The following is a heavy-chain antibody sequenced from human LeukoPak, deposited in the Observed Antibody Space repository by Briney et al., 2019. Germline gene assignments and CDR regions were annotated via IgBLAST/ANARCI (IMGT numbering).Heavy chain of an antibody. Sequence: SETLSLTCTVSGGSISSSSYYWGWIRQPPGKGLEWIGRIYTTGSTNYNPSVKTRVTMSLDTSKNQFSLKLSSVTAADTAVYYCARQSHDYGDYLDYWGQGTLVTVSS. CDR1: GGSISSSSYY. CDR3: ARQSHDYGDYLDY. V-gene: IGHV4-61*05. D-gene: IGHD4-17*01. CDR2: IYTTGST. J-gene: IGHJ4*02.